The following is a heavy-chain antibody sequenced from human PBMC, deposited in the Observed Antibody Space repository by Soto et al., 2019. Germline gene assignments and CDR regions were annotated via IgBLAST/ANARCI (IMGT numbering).Heavy chain of an antibody. CDR1: GFTFSSYG. CDR3: ARSDAGYCSSSRKPPQSTKTGDIFDY. CDR2: IWYDGSNK. D-gene: IGHD6-13*01. J-gene: IGHJ4*02. V-gene: IGHV3-33*01. Sequence: GGSLRLSCAASGFTFSSYGMHWVRQAPGKGLEWVAVIWYDGSNKYYADSVKGRFTISRDNSKNTLYLQMNSLRAEDTAVYYCARSDAGYCSSSRKPPQSTKTGDIFDYWGQGTLVTVSS.